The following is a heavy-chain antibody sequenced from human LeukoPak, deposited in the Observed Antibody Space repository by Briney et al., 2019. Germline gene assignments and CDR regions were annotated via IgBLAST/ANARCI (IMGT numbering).Heavy chain of an antibody. CDR1: GGSISSYY. CDR3: VRANHFDY. V-gene: IGHV4-59*01. CDR2: IYYSGST. Sequence: TETLSLTCTVSGGSISSYYWSWFRQPPGKGLEWIGDIYYSGSTNYNPSLKSRVTISVDTSKNQFSLKLTSVTAADTAVYFCVRANHFDYWGQGTLVTVSS. J-gene: IGHJ4*02.